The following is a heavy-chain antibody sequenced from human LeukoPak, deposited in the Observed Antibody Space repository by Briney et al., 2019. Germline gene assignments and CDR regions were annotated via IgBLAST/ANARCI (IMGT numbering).Heavy chain of an antibody. V-gene: IGHV3-73*01. CDR1: GFTFSGSA. D-gene: IGHD2-15*01. J-gene: IGHJ5*02. CDR2: IDKKDNLYAT. CDR3: TRDRGTYNWFDP. Sequence: GGSLRLSCVAPGFTFSGSAVHWVRQSSGKGLEWVGHIDKKDNLYATAYAESVKGRFTISRDDSKDTAFLHMDSLKTEDTALYYCTRDRGTYNWFDPWGQGTLVTVSS.